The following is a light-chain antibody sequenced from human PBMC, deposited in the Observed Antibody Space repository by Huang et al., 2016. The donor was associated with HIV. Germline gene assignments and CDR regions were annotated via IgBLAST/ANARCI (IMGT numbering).Light chain of an antibody. CDR2: QVA. J-gene: IGKJ1*01. Sequence: EVVLPLLPSSLPVPLGQPASVFCKVSQSLVSSDGNTYLNWFQTRPGQPPRRLIYQVANRDTGVPDRFSGGGSGTHVELRINRVEAEDVAIYYCMQGTHWPGTFGQGTKMEI. CDR3: MQGTHWPGT. V-gene: IGKV2-30*01. CDR1: QSLVSSDGNTY.